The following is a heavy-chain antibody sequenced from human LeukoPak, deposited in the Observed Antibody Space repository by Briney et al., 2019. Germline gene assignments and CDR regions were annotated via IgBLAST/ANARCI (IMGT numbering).Heavy chain of an antibody. CDR2: INHSGST. J-gene: IGHJ6*02. D-gene: IGHD4-4*01. CDR1: GGSFSGYY. Sequence: PSETLSLTCAVYGGSFSGYYWSWIRQPPVKGLEWLGEINHSGSTNYNPSLKSRVTISVDTSKNQFSLKLSSVTAADTAVYYCARGAYSKSRKYYYGMDVWGQGTTVTVSS. V-gene: IGHV4-34*01. CDR3: ARGAYSKSRKYYYGMDV.